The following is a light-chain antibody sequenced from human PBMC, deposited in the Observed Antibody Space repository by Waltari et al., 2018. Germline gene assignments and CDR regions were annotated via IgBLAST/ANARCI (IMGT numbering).Light chain of an antibody. Sequence: QSALTQSASVSGSPGQSITISCTGTSSDVGGYNFVSWYQQHPGKAPKLLIYDVSNRPAGVSDCFSGSKSGNTASLTISGLQAEDEADYYCSSYTSSSTFVFGTGTKVTVL. V-gene: IGLV2-14*03. CDR2: DVS. J-gene: IGLJ1*01. CDR1: SSDVGGYNF. CDR3: SSYTSSSTFV.